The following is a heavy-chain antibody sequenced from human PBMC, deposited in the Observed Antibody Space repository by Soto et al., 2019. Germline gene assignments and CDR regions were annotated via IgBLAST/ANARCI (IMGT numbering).Heavy chain of an antibody. J-gene: IGHJ6*03. D-gene: IGHD1-20*01. CDR1: GGSISSSSYY. V-gene: IGHV4-39*01. CDR3: AISPEVSYYYYYYMDV. CDR2: IYYSGST. Sequence: SETLSLTCTVSGGSISSSSYYWGWIRQPPGKGLEWIGSIYYSGSTYYNPSLKSRVTISVDTSKNQFSLKLSSVTAADTAVYYCAISPEVSYYYYYYMDVWGKGTTVTVSS.